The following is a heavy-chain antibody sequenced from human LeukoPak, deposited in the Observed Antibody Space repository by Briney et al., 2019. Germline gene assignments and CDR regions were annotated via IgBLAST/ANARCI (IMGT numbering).Heavy chain of an antibody. CDR2: ISGSGGST. CDR3: AREGCSGGSCYSGGADY. D-gene: IGHD2-15*01. CDR1: GFTFSSYA. V-gene: IGHV3-23*01. Sequence: GGSLRLSCAASGFTFSSYAMSWVRQAPGKGLEWVSAISGSGGSTYYADSVKGRFTISRDNAKNSLYLQMNSLRAEDTAVYYCAREGCSGGSCYSGGADYWGQGTLVTVSS. J-gene: IGHJ4*02.